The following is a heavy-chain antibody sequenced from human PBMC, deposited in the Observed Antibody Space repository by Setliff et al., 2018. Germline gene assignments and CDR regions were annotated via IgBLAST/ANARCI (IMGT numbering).Heavy chain of an antibody. J-gene: IGHJ3*02. CDR1: GFTFSSYE. D-gene: IGHD7-27*01. V-gene: IGHV3-48*03. CDR2: ISSSGSTI. CDR3: ARDRRPFNWGGNDAFDI. Sequence: GGSLRLSCAASGFTFSSYEMNWVRQAPGKGLEWVSYISSSGSTIYYADSVKGRFTISRDNAKKSLYLQMNSLRAEDAAIYYCARDRRPFNWGGNDAFDIWGQGTMGTVSS.